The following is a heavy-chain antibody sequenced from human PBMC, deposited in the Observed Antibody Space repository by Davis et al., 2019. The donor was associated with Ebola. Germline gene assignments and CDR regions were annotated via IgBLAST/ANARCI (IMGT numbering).Heavy chain of an antibody. CDR2: ISSGSGTM. CDR3: ACTIFDAFDI. CDR1: GFTFSSYS. Sequence: GESLKISCAASGFTFSSYSMSWVRQAPGKGLEWVSYISSGSGTMYYADSVKGRFTISRDNAKNSLYLQMNSLRDEDTAVYYCACTIFDAFDIWGQGTMVTVSS. J-gene: IGHJ3*02. V-gene: IGHV3-48*02. D-gene: IGHD3-3*01.